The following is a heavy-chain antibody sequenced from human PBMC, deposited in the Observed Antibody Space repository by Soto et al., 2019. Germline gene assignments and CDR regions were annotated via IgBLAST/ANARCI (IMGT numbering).Heavy chain of an antibody. D-gene: IGHD5-12*01. Sequence: VKVSCKASGGTFSSYAISWVRQAPGQGLEWMGGIIPIFGTANYAQKFQGRVTITADESTSTAYMELSSLRSEDTAVYYCARGRRDGYNLVGSGVFGMDVWGQGTTVTVSS. CDR1: GGTFSSYA. CDR2: IIPIFGTA. V-gene: IGHV1-69*01. J-gene: IGHJ6*02. CDR3: ARGRRDGYNLVGSGVFGMDV.